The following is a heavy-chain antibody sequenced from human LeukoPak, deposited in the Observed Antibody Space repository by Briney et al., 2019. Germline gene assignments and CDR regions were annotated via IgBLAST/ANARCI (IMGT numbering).Heavy chain of an antibody. D-gene: IGHD6-19*01. V-gene: IGHV4-61*02. CDR3: ARVPFSPHSSGWYYYYYMDV. J-gene: IGHJ6*03. Sequence: SETLSLTCTVSGGSISSGSYYWSWIRQPAGKGLEWIGRIYTSGSTNYNPSLKSRVTISVDTSKNQFSLKLSSVTAADTAVYYCARVPFSPHSSGWYYYYYMDVWGKGTTVTVSS. CDR2: IYTSGST. CDR1: GGSISSGSYY.